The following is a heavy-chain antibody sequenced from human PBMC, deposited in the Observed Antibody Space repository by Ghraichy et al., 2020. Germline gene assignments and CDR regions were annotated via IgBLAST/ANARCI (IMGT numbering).Heavy chain of an antibody. Sequence: SETLSLTCAVYGGSFSGYYWSWIRQPPGKGLEWIGEINHSGSTNYNPSLKSRVTISVDTSKNQFSLKLSSVTAADTAVYYCARGRNSSSWTYYFDYWRQVTLFTVSS. CDR2: INHSGST. CDR1: GGSFSGYY. D-gene: IGHD6-13*01. CDR3: ARGRNSSSWTYYFDY. J-gene: IGHJ4*02. V-gene: IGHV4-34*01.